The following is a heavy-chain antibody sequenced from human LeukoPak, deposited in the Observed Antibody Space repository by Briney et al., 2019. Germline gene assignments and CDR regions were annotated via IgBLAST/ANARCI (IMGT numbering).Heavy chain of an antibody. J-gene: IGHJ4*02. V-gene: IGHV4-4*07. CDR1: GGSISSYY. CDR2: IYSSGII. D-gene: IGHD3-3*01. Sequence: PSETLSLTCTVSGGSISSYYWSWIRQPAGKAPEWIGRIYSSGIINYIPSLKSRVTMSLDNSKNQLSLKLSYVTAADTAVYYCARDTGKSGYPDYWGQGTLVTVSS. CDR3: ARDTGKSGYPDY.